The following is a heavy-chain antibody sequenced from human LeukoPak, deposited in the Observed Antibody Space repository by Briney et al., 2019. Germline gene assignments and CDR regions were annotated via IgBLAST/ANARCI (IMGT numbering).Heavy chain of an antibody. V-gene: IGHV5-51*01. CDR2: IYPGDSDT. J-gene: IGHJ4*02. D-gene: IGHD1-26*01. CDR3: ARHASGSYY. CDR1: GYIFTSYW. Sequence: GASLQISCQSAGYIFTSYWIAWVRPLPGKGLEWMGIIYPGDSDTRYSPSFQGQVTISADKSISTAYLQWSSLKASDTPMYYCARHASGSYYWGQGTLVTVSS.